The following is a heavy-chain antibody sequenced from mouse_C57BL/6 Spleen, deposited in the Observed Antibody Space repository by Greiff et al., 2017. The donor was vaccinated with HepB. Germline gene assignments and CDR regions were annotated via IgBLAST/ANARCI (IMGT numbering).Heavy chain of an antibody. D-gene: IGHD1-1*01. CDR1: GFTFSDYY. J-gene: IGHJ1*03. CDR3: ARQTVKAWYFDV. V-gene: IGHV5-12*01. Sequence: EVKLVESGGGLVQPGGSLKLSCAASGFTFSDYYMYWVRQTPEKRLEWVAYISNGGGSTYYPDTVKGRFTISRDNAKNTLYLQMSRLKSEDTAMYYCARQTVKAWYFDVWGTGTTVTVSS. CDR2: ISNGGGST.